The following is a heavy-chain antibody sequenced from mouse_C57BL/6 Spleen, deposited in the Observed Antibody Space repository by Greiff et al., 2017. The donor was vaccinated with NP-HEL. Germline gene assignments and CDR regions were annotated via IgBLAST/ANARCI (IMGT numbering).Heavy chain of an antibody. CDR3: ARDRGTDYFDY. CDR1: GFTFSSYA. Sequence: DVQLVESGGGLVKPGGSLKLSCAASGFTFSSYAMSWVRQTPEKRLEWVATISDGGSYTYYPDNVKGRFTISRDNAKNNLYLQMSHLKSEDPAMYYCARDRGTDYFDYWGQSTTLTVSS. V-gene: IGHV5-4*01. D-gene: IGHD3-1*01. CDR2: ISDGGSYT. J-gene: IGHJ2*01.